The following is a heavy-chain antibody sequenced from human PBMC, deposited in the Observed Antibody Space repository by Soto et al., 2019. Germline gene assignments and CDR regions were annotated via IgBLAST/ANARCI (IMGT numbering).Heavy chain of an antibody. CDR1: GFPFSSYA. CDR2: ISGGGNDR. CDR3: ARDSADAIDY. D-gene: IGHD3-10*01. V-gene: IGHV3-23*01. Sequence: PGGSLRLSCAASGFPFSSYAMSWVRQTPEKGLEWVAGISGGGNDRYYADFVQGRFTFSRDNSRNILYLQMNSLRAEDTAVYYCARDSADAIDYWGQGTLVTVSS. J-gene: IGHJ4*02.